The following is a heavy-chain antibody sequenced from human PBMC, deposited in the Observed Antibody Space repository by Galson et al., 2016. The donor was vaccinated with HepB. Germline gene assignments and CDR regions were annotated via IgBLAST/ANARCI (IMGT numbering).Heavy chain of an antibody. CDR2: ISGSGSST. CDR1: GFTFRYYA. Sequence: SLRLSCASSGFTFRYYAMNWVRQTPGKGLEWVSAISGSGSSTYYADSVKGRFTISRDKSKNTVYLEMNSLRAEDTAVYYCAKDPAADKARWGQGTLVTVSS. J-gene: IGHJ4*02. CDR3: AKDPAADKAR. D-gene: IGHD6-13*01. V-gene: IGHV3-23*01.